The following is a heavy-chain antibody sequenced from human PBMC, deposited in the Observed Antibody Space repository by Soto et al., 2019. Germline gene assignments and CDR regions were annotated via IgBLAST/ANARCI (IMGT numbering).Heavy chain of an antibody. V-gene: IGHV3-23*01. D-gene: IGHD2-15*01. Sequence: EVQLWESGGGLVQPGGSLRLSCAASGSTFSSYAMSWVRQAPGKGLEWVSVIGGSGDSTYYADSVKGRFTISRDNSKNTLYVQMNSLRAEDTAVYYCARELGYCSGGSCYMDGAFDFWGQGTMVTVSS. J-gene: IGHJ3*01. CDR2: IGGSGDST. CDR3: ARELGYCSGGSCYMDGAFDF. CDR1: GSTFSSYA.